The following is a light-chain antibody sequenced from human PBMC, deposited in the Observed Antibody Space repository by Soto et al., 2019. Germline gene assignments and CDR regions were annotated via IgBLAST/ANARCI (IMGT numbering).Light chain of an antibody. J-gene: IGKJ4*02. V-gene: IGKV1-39*01. CDR2: SAS. CDR3: QQNYGTPNT. CDR1: QSINRY. Sequence: DIQMTQSPSSLSASVGDRVTITCRASQSINRYLNWHQQKPGEAPKLLISSASTLQGGVPSRFSGSGSGTDFTLTISSLQPEDFATYYCQQNYGTPNTFCGGTKVAIK.